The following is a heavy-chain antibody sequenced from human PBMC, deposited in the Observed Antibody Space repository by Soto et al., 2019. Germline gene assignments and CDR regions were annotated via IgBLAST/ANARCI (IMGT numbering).Heavy chain of an antibody. CDR1: GYTFTSYG. D-gene: IGHD3-10*01. V-gene: IGHV1-18*01. Sequence: QVQLVQSGAEVKKPGASVKVSCKASGYTFTSYGISWVRQDPGQGLEWMGWINVYNGNTNYAQKRQGRVTMTTDTSTSTAYLDLRSLRSDATAVYFCARDTSRGEYDYWGQGTRVTVSS. J-gene: IGHJ4*02. CDR3: ARDTSRGEYDY. CDR2: INVYNGNT.